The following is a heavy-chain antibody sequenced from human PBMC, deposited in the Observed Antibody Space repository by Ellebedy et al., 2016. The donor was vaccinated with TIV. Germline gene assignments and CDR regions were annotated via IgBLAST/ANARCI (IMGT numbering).Heavy chain of an antibody. CDR2: IGPSNNNI. CDR1: GFTFIDYY. V-gene: IGHV3-11*01. CDR3: AKEIRTGSGAAFDI. J-gene: IGHJ3*02. Sequence: GESLKISCAASGFTFIDYYMTWIRQAPGKGLEWVSHIGPSNNNIQYADSVKGRFTISRDNAKNSLYLEMTSLRAEDTAVYYCAKEIRTGSGAAFDIWGQGTMVTVSS. D-gene: IGHD1-26*01.